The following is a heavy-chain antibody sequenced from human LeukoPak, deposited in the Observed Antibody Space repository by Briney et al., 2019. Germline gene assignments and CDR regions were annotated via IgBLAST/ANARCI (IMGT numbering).Heavy chain of an antibody. CDR2: INPNSGGT. CDR1: GYTFTGYY. V-gene: IGHV1-2*02. D-gene: IGHD3-16*01. J-gene: IGHJ5*02. CDR3: ARDVVGVGENWFDP. Sequence: ASVTVSCKASGYTFTGYYMHWVRQAPGQGLEWMGWINPNSGGTNYAQKFQGRVTMTRDTSISTAYMELSRLRSDDTAVYYCARDVVGVGENWFDPWGQGTLVTVSS.